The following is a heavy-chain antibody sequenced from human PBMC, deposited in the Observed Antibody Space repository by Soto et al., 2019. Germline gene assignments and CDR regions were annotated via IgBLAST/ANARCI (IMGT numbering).Heavy chain of an antibody. J-gene: IGHJ4*02. CDR1: GGSISSPGYY. D-gene: IGHD3-16*02. Sequence: PSETLSLTCTVSGGSISSPGYYWGWIRQPPGKGLDWIGNIYYTGNTYYNPSLKSRVTISVDTSRNQFSLKLSSVTAADTAVYYCARAGDDYVWGSYRYTAFDYWGQGTLVTVS. CDR2: IYYTGNT. V-gene: IGHV4-39*01. CDR3: ARAGDDYVWGSYRYTAFDY.